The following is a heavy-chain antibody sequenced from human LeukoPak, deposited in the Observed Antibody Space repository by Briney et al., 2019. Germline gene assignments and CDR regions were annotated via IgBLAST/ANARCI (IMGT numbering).Heavy chain of an antibody. J-gene: IGHJ4*02. CDR1: GASISSSTHY. D-gene: IGHD3-9*01. V-gene: IGHV4-39*01. CDR3: ASSYDVLIYFDS. Sequence: PSETLSLTCTVSGASISSSTHYWGWIRQPPVKGLEWIGSVFYTGSSYYNPSLKSRVTIFVDTSKNQLSLKLSSVTAADTALYYCASSYDVLIYFDSWGQGTLVTVSS. CDR2: VFYTGSS.